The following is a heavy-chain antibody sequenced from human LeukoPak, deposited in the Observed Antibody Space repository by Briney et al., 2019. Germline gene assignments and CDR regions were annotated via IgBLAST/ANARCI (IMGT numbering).Heavy chain of an antibody. CDR1: GFTFSSYE. CDR3: ARELWFGGRTMFDP. J-gene: IGHJ5*02. CDR2: ISSSGSTI. V-gene: IGHV3-48*03. D-gene: IGHD3-10*01. Sequence: GGSLRLSCAASGFTFSSYEMNWVRQAPGKGLEWVSYISSSGSTIYHADSVKGRFTISRDNAKNSLYLQMNSLRAEDTAVYYCARELWFGGRTMFDPWGQGTLVTVSS.